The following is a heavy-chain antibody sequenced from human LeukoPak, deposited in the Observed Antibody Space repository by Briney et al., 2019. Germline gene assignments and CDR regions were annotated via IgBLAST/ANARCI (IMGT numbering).Heavy chain of an antibody. CDR1: GFTVSSNY. CDR2: IYSGGST. Sequence: GGSLRLSCAASGFTVSSNYMSWVRQAPGKWLEWVSVIYSGGSTYYADSVKGRFTISRDNSKTTLYLQMNSLRAEDTAVYYCARDLALFPPRRTPFYGSGRYYNVGYFDYWGQGTLVTVSS. J-gene: IGHJ4*02. D-gene: IGHD3-10*01. V-gene: IGHV3-66*01. CDR3: ARDLALFPPRRTPFYGSGRYYNVGYFDY.